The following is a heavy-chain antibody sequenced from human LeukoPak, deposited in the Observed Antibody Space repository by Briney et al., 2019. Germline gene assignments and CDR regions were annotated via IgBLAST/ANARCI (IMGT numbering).Heavy chain of an antibody. J-gene: IGHJ4*02. D-gene: IGHD6-19*01. CDR2: IYTSGST. Sequence: SETLSLTCTVSGGSISSSSYYWSWIRQPAGKGLEWIGRIYTSGSTNYNPSLKSRVTMSVDTSKNQFSLKLSSVTAADTAVYYCARAVRKAVARGYFDYWGQGTLVTVSS. CDR3: ARAVRKAVARGYFDY. CDR1: GGSISSSSYY. V-gene: IGHV4-61*02.